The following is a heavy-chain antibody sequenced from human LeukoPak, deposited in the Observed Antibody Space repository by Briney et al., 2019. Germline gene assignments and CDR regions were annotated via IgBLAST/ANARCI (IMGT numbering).Heavy chain of an antibody. CDR1: GYNLFSYG. Sequence: ASVTVSCKASGYNLFSYGFSWVRQAPGQGLEWMGWISAYNGHTNYAEKFQDRVTMTTDTSTRTGYMELRSLRSDDTAVYYCARGYVVVPLDVWGQGTLVTVSS. V-gene: IGHV1-18*01. J-gene: IGHJ4*02. CDR2: ISAYNGHT. D-gene: IGHD3-9*01. CDR3: ARGYVVVPLDV.